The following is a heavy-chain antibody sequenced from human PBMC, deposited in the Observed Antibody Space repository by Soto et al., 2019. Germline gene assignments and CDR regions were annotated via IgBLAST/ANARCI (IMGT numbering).Heavy chain of an antibody. J-gene: IGHJ6*02. CDR3: AKAASSYCSSTSCYEIWYYGMDV. V-gene: IGHV3-23*01. D-gene: IGHD2-2*01. Sequence: PGGSLRLSCAASGVTFSSYAMSWVRQAPGKGLEWVSAISGSGGSTYYADSVKGRFTISRDNSKNTLYLQMNSLRAEDTAVYYCAKAASSYCSSTSCYEIWYYGMDVWGQGTTVTVSS. CDR1: GVTFSSYA. CDR2: ISGSGGST.